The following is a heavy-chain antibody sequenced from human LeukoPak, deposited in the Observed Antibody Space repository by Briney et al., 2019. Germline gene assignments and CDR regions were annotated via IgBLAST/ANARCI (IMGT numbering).Heavy chain of an antibody. V-gene: IGHV3-30*02. J-gene: IGHJ4*02. CDR2: IRYDGSNK. Sequence: GGSLRLSCAASGFTFSSYGMHWVRQAPGKGLEWVAFIRYDGSNKYYADSVKGRFTISRDNSKNTLYLQMNSLRAEDTAVYYCAKLPRPSQYSYGYDYWGQGTLVTVSS. D-gene: IGHD5-18*01. CDR1: GFTFSSYG. CDR3: AKLPRPSQYSYGYDY.